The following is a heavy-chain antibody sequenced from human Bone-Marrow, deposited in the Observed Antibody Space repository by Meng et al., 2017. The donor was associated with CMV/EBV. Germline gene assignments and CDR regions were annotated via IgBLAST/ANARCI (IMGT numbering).Heavy chain of an antibody. CDR2: INHSGGST. D-gene: IGHD6-6*01. CDR3: ARSRTSIAARF. V-gene: IGHV1-46*04. Sequence: SCKASGYTFTSYCMHWVRQAPGQGLEWMGIINHSGGSTSYAQKLQGRVTMTRDTSTSTVYMELSSLRSEDTAVYYCARSRTSIAARFWGQGTLVTVSS. CDR1: GYTFTSYC. J-gene: IGHJ4*02.